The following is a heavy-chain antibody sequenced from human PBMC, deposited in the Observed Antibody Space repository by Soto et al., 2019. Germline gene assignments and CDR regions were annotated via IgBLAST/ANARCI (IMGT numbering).Heavy chain of an antibody. CDR1: GGTFSSYT. J-gene: IGHJ6*02. CDR2: IIPILGIA. V-gene: IGHV1-69*02. Sequence: SVKVSCKASGGTFSSYTISWVRQAPGQGLEWMGRIIPILGIANHAQKFQGRVTITADKSTSTAYMELSSLRSEDTAVYYCSRRGGIVVVPAAMKDLYYCGMDVWG. D-gene: IGHD2-2*01. CDR3: SRRGGIVVVPAAMKDLYYCGMDV.